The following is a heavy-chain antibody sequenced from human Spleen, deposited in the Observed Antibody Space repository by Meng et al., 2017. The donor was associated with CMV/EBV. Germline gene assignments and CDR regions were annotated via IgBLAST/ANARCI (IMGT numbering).Heavy chain of an antibody. Sequence: GESLKISCAASGFTFSSYGMHWVRQAPGKGLEWVAFIRYDGSNKYYADSVKGRFTISRDNSKNTLYLQMNSLRAEDTAVYYCARDYDFWSGYGMDVWGQGTTVTVSS. CDR3: ARDYDFWSGYGMDV. J-gene: IGHJ6*02. CDR2: IRYDGSNK. CDR1: GFTFSSYG. D-gene: IGHD3-3*01. V-gene: IGHV3-30*02.